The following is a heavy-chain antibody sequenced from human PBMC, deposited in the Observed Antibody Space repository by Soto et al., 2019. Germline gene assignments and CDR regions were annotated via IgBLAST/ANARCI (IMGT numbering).Heavy chain of an antibody. CDR1: GGSITSNTFY. D-gene: IGHD6-6*01. J-gene: IGHJ4*02. CDR3: ARPSIAARSPFDY. CDR2: VHYRGSI. Sequence: SETLSLTCTVSGGSITSNTFYWDWIRQPPGKGLEWIGSVHYRGSIYYNPSLKSRVSISIATSKNQFSLKLSSVTATDTAVYYCARPSIAARSPFDYWGQGTLVTVSS. V-gene: IGHV4-39*01.